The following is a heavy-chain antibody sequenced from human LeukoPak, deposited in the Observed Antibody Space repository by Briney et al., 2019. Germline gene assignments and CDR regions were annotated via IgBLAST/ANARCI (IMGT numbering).Heavy chain of an antibody. J-gene: IGHJ4*02. D-gene: IGHD2-15*01. V-gene: IGHV3-23*01. CDR1: GFTFSSYW. CDR2: ISGSGGST. Sequence: GGSLRLSCAASGFTFSSYWMSWVRQAPGKGLEWVSGISGSGGSTYYADSVKGRFTISRDNSKNTLYLQMNSLRAEDTAVYYCAKPEGYCSGGSCYRYYFDYWGQGTLVTVSS. CDR3: AKPEGYCSGGSCYRYYFDY.